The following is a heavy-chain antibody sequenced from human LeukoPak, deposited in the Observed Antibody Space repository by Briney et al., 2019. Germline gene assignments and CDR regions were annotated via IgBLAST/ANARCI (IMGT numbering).Heavy chain of an antibody. CDR1: GGSFRGYY. J-gene: IGHJ4*02. CDR3: ARSYSGASYFDS. D-gene: IGHD3-10*01. V-gene: IGHV4-34*01. CDR2: INHSGST. Sequence: SETLSLTCAVYGGSFRGYYWSWIRQLPGKGLEWIGEINHSGSTNYNPSLKSRVTISVDTSKNQFSLKLSSVTAADTAVFHCARSYSGASYFDSWGQGTLVTVSS.